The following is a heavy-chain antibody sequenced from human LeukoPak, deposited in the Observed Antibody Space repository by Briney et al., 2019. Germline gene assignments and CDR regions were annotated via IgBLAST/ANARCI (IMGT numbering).Heavy chain of an antibody. CDR2: ISYDGSNK. Sequence: GGSLRLSCAASGFTFSSYGMHWVRQAPGKGLEWVAVISYDGSNKYYADSVKGRFTISRDNSKNTLYLQMNSLRAEDTAVYYCAKDLEIWFGELSAAFDIWGQGTMVTVSS. D-gene: IGHD3-10*01. CDR1: GFTFSSYG. CDR3: AKDLEIWFGELSAAFDI. J-gene: IGHJ3*02. V-gene: IGHV3-30*18.